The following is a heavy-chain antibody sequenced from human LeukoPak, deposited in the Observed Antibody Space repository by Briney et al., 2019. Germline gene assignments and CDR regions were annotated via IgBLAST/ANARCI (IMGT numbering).Heavy chain of an antibody. CDR1: GFTFSSYW. CDR2: IISDGSST. V-gene: IGHV3-74*01. D-gene: IGHD6-19*01. Sequence: TGGSLRLSCAASGFTFSSYWMHWVRQAPGKGLVWVSRIISDGSSTSYADSVKGRFTISRDNAKNTLYLQMNSLRAEDTAVYYCAGEHVDLAVAASGPFDIWGLGTMVTVSS. J-gene: IGHJ3*02. CDR3: AGEHVDLAVAASGPFDI.